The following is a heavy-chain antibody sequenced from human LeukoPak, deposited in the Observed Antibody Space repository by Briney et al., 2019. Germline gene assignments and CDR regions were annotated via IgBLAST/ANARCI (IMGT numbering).Heavy chain of an antibody. V-gene: IGHV1-8*02. CDR1: GYTFTGYY. CDR2: MNPNSGNT. J-gene: IGHJ6*02. D-gene: IGHD3-9*01. CDR3: ARIRLTYYDILTGYSGDYGMDV. Sequence: ASVKVSCKASGYTFTGYYMHWVRQAPGQGLEWMGWMNPNSGNTGYAQKFQGRVTMTRNTSISTAYMELSSLRSEDTAVYYCARIRLTYYDILTGYSGDYGMDVWGQGTTVTVSS.